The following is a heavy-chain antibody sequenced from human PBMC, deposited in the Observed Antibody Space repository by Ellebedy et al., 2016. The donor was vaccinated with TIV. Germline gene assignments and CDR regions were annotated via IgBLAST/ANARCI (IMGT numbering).Heavy chain of an antibody. CDR1: GFTFSDYY. Sequence: GESLKISCAASGFTFSDYYMSWIRQAPGKGLEWVSYISSSGSTIYYADSVKGRFTISRDNAKNSLYLQMNSLRAEDTAVYYCARDRFRGSYDNGFDYWGQGTLVTVSS. D-gene: IGHD1-26*01. CDR3: ARDRFRGSYDNGFDY. V-gene: IGHV3-11*04. J-gene: IGHJ4*02. CDR2: ISSSGSTI.